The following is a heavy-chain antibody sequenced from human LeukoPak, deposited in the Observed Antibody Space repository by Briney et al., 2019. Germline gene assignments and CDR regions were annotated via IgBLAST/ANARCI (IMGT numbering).Heavy chain of an antibody. V-gene: IGHV3-74*01. D-gene: IGHD3-10*01. Sequence: GGSLRLSCAASGFISSDYWLHWVRHAPGKGLVWVSRMNSDGTTTNYADSVKGRFTISRDNTKNTLYLQMNSLRAEDTAVYYCARGRGPYGWFDPWGQGTLVTVSS. CDR3: ARGRGPYGWFDP. CDR2: MNSDGTTT. J-gene: IGHJ5*02. CDR1: GFISSDYW.